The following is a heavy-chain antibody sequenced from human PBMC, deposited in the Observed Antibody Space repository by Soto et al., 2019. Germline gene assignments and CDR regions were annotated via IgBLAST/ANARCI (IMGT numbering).Heavy chain of an antibody. CDR3: ASPPSKEVRGPAVY. CDR2: IIPIFGTA. V-gene: IGHV1-69*12. D-gene: IGHD2-21*01. Sequence: QVQLVQSGAEVKKPGSSVKVSCKASGGTFSSYATSWVRHAPGQGLEWMGGIIPIFGTANYAQKFQGRVTITADESTSTAYMELSSLRSEDTAVYYCASPPSKEVRGPAVYWGQGTLVTVSS. J-gene: IGHJ4*02. CDR1: GGTFSSYA.